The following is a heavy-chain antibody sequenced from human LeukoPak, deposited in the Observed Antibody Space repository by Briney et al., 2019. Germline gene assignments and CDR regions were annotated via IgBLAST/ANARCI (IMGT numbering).Heavy chain of an antibody. D-gene: IGHD6-13*01. CDR1: GGTISSYY. Sequence: PSETLSLTCTVSGGTISSYYWTWIRQPPGKGLEWMGYIYYTGSTSCNPSLKSRVTISMDTSKNQFSLKLSSVTAADTAVYYCAREAVAAAEVDYWGQGTLVTVSS. V-gene: IGHV4-59*12. CDR3: AREAVAAAEVDY. CDR2: IYYTGST. J-gene: IGHJ4*02.